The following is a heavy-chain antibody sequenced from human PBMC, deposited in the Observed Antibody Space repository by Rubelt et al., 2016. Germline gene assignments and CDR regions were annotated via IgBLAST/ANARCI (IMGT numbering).Heavy chain of an antibody. CDR2: ISSSSRTI. V-gene: IGHV3-48*04. Sequence: EVQLVESGGGLVKPGGSLRLSCAASGFTFSSYNMNWVRQAPGKGLAGVSFISSSSRTIYYADSVKGRFTISRDNAKNSLYLQMNSLRAEDTAVYYCAKRDNTYYDILTGLTLDYWGQGTLVTVSS. J-gene: IGHJ4*02. D-gene: IGHD3-9*01. CDR1: GFTFSSYN. CDR3: AKRDNTYYDILTGLTLDY.